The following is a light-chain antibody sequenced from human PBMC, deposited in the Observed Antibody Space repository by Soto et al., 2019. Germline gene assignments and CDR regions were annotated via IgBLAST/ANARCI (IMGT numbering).Light chain of an antibody. V-gene: IGLV2-11*01. CDR1: SSDVGGYNF. Sequence: QSALTQPRSVSGSPGQSVTISCTGTSSDVGGYNFVSWYQQYPGKAPKLIIYDVSKRPSGVPDRFSGSKSGNTASLTISGRQAEDEADYYCCSYAGTYTLGVFGGGTKLTVL. CDR2: DVS. J-gene: IGLJ3*02. CDR3: CSYAGTYTLGV.